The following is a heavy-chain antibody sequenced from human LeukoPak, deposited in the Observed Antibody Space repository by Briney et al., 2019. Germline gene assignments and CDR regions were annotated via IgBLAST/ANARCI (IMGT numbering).Heavy chain of an antibody. D-gene: IGHD2-8*01. CDR2: ITGGGVP. CDR3: AKGKATGVVDWFDP. Sequence: GGSLRLSCAASGLTFSNFCMMWVRQAPGKGLEWVSSITGGGVPYYVDSVKGRFTVSRDNSKNTLYLQINSLTAEDTAFYYCAKGKATGVVDWFDPWGQGTLVTVSS. J-gene: IGHJ5*02. CDR1: GLTFSNFC. V-gene: IGHV3-23*01.